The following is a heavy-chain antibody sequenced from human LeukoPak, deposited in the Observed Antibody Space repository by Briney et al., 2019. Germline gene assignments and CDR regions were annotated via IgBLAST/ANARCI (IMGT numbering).Heavy chain of an antibody. CDR1: GGTFSSYA. D-gene: IGHD6-13*01. CDR2: IIPIFGTA. CDR3: ARAPNLGIVQQLGENWFDP. J-gene: IGHJ5*02. V-gene: IGHV1-69*01. Sequence: SVTVSFKASGGTFSSYAISWVRQAPGQGLEWMGGIIPIFGTANYAQKFQGRVTITADESTSTAYMELSSLRSEDTAVYYCARAPNLGIVQQLGENWFDPWGQGTLVTVSS.